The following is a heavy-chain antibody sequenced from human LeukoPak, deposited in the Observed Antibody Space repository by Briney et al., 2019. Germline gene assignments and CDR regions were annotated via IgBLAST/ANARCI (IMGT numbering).Heavy chain of an antibody. CDR2: IIPMFGTA. J-gene: IGHJ4*02. CDR1: GGTFRSYA. Sequence: SVKVSCKASGGTFRSYAINWVRQAPGQGLEWMGGIIPMFGTANHAQKFQGRVTITADESTSTAYMELSSLRSEDTAVYYCARDLSGYGSYFDYWGQGTLVTVSS. V-gene: IGHV1-69*13. D-gene: IGHD3-22*01. CDR3: ARDLSGYGSYFDY.